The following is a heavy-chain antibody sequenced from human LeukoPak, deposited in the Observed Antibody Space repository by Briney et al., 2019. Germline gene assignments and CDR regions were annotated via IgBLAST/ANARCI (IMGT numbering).Heavy chain of an antibody. V-gene: IGHV4-39*01. D-gene: IGHD3-10*01. CDR2: IYCSGST. CDR3: ARFGGPGDAGYYFDY. CDR1: GGSISSSSYY. Sequence: SETLSLTCTVSGGSISSSSYYWGWIRQPPGKGLEWIGSIYCSGSTYYNPSLKSRVTISVDTSKNQFSLKLSSVTAADTAVYYCARFGGPGDAGYYFDYWGQGTLVTVSS. J-gene: IGHJ4*02.